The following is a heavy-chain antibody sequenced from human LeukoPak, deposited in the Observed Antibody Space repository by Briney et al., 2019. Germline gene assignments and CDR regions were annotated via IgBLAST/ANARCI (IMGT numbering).Heavy chain of an antibody. CDR3: ARDSSDFWSGYYVDY. CDR1: GYTFTSYG. CDR2: ISAYNGNT. Sequence: APVKVSCKASGYTFTSYGISWVRQAPGQGLEWMGWISAYNGNTNYAQKLQGRVTMTTDTSTSTAYMELRSLRSDDTAVYYCARDSSDFWSGYYVDYWGQGTLVTVSS. J-gene: IGHJ4*02. D-gene: IGHD3-3*01. V-gene: IGHV1-18*01.